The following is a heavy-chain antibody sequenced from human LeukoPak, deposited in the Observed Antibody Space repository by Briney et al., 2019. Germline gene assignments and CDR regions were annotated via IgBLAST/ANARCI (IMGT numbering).Heavy chain of an antibody. V-gene: IGHV3-23*01. CDR3: AKDPGYSSGWYTGFGDY. Sequence: GGSLRLSCAASGFTFSSYAMSWVRQAPGKGLEWVSAISSSGGSTYYADSVKGRFTISRDNSKNTLYLQMNSLRAEDTAVYYCAKDPGYSSGWYTGFGDYWGQGTLVTVSS. J-gene: IGHJ4*02. D-gene: IGHD6-19*01. CDR2: ISSSGGST. CDR1: GFTFSSYA.